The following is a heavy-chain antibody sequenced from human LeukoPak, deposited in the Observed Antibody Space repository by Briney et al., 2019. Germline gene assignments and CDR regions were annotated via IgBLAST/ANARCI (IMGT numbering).Heavy chain of an antibody. CDR1: GGSISSYY. J-gene: IGHJ4*02. CDR3: ASGNYDILTLYFAS. CDR2: IYYSGST. D-gene: IGHD3-9*01. Sequence: SETLSLTCTVSGGSISSYYWSWIRQPPGKGLEWIGYIYYSGSTNYNPSLKSRVTISVDTSKNQFSLKLSSVTAADTAVYYCASGNYDILTLYFASWGQGTLVTVSS. V-gene: IGHV4-59*12.